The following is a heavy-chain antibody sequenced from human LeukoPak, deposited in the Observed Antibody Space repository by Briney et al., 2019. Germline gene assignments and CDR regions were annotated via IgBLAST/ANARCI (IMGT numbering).Heavy chain of an antibody. V-gene: IGHV3-33*03. Sequence: GGSLRLSCAASGFTFSSYGMHWVRQAPGKGLEWVAVIWYDGSNKYYADSVKGRFTISRDNAKNSLYLQMNSLRAEDTALYYCAKGYCSSTSCYYYGMDVWGQGTTVTVSS. CDR1: GFTFSSYG. J-gene: IGHJ6*02. D-gene: IGHD2-2*01. CDR2: IWYDGSNK. CDR3: AKGYCSSTSCYYYGMDV.